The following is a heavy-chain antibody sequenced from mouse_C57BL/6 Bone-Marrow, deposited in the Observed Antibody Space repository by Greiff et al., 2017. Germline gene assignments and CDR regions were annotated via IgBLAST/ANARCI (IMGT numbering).Heavy chain of an antibody. D-gene: IGHD2-4*01. J-gene: IGHJ1*03. CDR3: SFDYYWYFDV. V-gene: IGHV1-69*01. Sequence: VQLQQPGAELVMPGASVKLSCKASGYTFTSYWMHWVKQRPGQGLEWIGEIDPSDSYTNYNQKFKGKSTLTVDKSSSTAYMQLSSLTSEDSAVYYCSFDYYWYFDVWGTGTTVTVSS. CDR2: IDPSDSYT. CDR1: GYTFTSYW.